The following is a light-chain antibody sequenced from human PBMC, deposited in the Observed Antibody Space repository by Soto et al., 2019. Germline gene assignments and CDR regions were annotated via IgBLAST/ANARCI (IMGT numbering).Light chain of an antibody. CDR2: GAS. Sequence: EIVLTQSPATLSLSPGERATLSCRASQSVSSYLAWYQQKPGQAPRLLIYGASTRATGIPARFSGSGSGTDFTLTISSLQPEDFATYYCQQSYSTPQTFGQGTKVDIK. CDR1: QSVSSY. J-gene: IGKJ1*01. V-gene: IGKV3-11*01. CDR3: QQSYSTPQT.